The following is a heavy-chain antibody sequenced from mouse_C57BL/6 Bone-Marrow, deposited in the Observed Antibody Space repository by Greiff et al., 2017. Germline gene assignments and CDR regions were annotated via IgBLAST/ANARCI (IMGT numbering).Heavy chain of an antibody. J-gene: IGHJ4*01. CDR2: IDPENGDT. CDR3: TTVYYGSSYYYAMDY. D-gene: IGHD1-1*01. Sequence: VQLKESGAELVRPGASVKLSCTASGFNIKDDYMHWVKQRPEQGLEWIGWIDPENGDTEYASKLQGKATITADTSSNTAYLQLSSLTSEDTAVYYCTTVYYGSSYYYAMDYWGQGTSVTVSS. CDR1: GFNIKDDY. V-gene: IGHV14-4*01.